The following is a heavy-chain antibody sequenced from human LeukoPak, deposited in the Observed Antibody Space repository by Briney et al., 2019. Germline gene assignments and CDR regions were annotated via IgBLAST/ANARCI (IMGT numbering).Heavy chain of an antibody. J-gene: IGHJ3*01. CDR1: GFTFSDSA. Sequence: GGSLTLSCAASGFTFSDSAMTWVRQAPGKGLEWVSLISFSGANAYYADSVKGRFTISRDNSNDTLYLQLNSLRAEDTAMYYCARDIELSTWGPGTMVTVSS. CDR3: ARDIELST. V-gene: IGHV3-23*01. D-gene: IGHD3-16*02. CDR2: ISFSGANA.